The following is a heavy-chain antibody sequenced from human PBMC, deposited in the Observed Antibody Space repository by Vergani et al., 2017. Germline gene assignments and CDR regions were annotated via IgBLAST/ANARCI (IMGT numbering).Heavy chain of an antibody. CDR3: ATQQQPPDSYFDY. D-gene: IGHD6-13*01. CDR2: IRSKAYGGTT. CDR1: GFTFGDYA. V-gene: IGHV3-49*03. Sequence: EVQLVESGGGLVQPGGSLRLSCTASGFTFGDYAMSWFRQAPGKGLEWVGFIRSKAYGGTTEYAASVKGRFTISRDDSKSIAYLQMNSLKTEDTAVYYCATQQQPPDSYFDYWGQGTLVTVSS. J-gene: IGHJ4*02.